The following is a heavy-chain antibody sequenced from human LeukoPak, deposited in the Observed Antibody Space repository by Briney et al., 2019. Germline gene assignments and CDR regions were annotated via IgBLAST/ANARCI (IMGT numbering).Heavy chain of an antibody. Sequence: GGSLRLSCAVSRPDFTIAWMSWVRQAPGKGLEWVGRITTDGGTTDYAAPVKGRFTISRDDAENTLYLQMNSLNTEDTAVYYCTTGIGTIDFWGQGTLVTVSS. CDR3: TTGIGTIDF. J-gene: IGHJ4*02. D-gene: IGHD3-9*01. CDR1: RPDFTIAW. V-gene: IGHV3-15*01. CDR2: ITTDGGTT.